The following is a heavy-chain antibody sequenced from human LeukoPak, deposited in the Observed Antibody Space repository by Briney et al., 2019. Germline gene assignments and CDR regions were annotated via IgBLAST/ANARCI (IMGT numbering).Heavy chain of an antibody. V-gene: IGHV3-9*01. J-gene: IGHJ4*02. Sequence: GGSLRLSCVASGFTFADHAMHWVRRAPGQGLEWVTGINWNNGGIVYAASVRGRFTVSRDNAKNTLYLQMNRLGPEDTAFYYCARDDYDTLGYNFHYWGQGTLVTVSS. CDR2: INWNNGGI. CDR1: GFTFADHA. CDR3: ARDDYDTLGYNFHY. D-gene: IGHD3-9*01.